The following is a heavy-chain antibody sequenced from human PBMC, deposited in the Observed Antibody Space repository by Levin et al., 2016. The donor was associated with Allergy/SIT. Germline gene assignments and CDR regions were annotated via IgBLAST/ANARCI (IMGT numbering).Heavy chain of an antibody. CDR2: IFYSGST. D-gene: IGHD3-10*01. CDR3: ARGVSTALTFDY. CDR1: AGSISPYY. J-gene: IGHJ4*02. Sequence: SETLSLTCTVSAGSISPYYWNWIRQPPGKGLEWIGYIFYSGSTNYNPSLKSRVTISVDTSKNQFSLKLSSVTAADTAVYYCARGVSTALTFDYWGQGALVTVSS. V-gene: IGHV4-59*01.